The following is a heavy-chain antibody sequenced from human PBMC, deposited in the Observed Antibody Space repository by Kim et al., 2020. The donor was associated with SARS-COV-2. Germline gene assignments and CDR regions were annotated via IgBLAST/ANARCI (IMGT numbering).Heavy chain of an antibody. V-gene: IGHV4-4*07. D-gene: IGHD6-19*01. CDR2: IYTSGST. CDR1: GGSISSYY. CDR3: AREVGEWLVPPPYFDY. Sequence: SETLSLTCTVSGGSISSYYWSWIRQPAGKGLEWIGRIYTSGSTNYNPSLKSRVTMSVDTAKNQFSLKLSSVTAADTAVYYCAREVGEWLVPPPYFDYWGQGTLVTVSS. J-gene: IGHJ4*02.